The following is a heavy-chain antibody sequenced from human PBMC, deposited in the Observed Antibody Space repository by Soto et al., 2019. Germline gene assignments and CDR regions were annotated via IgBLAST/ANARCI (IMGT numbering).Heavy chain of an antibody. Sequence: SETLSLTCGVSGGTVASSHWWSWVRQSPGGGLEWIGNVYHTGDTNLNPSLQSRVTISADKSNNQFSLRLNSLTAADTAVYFCAREIVTAGGNNYFDPWGPGTLVTVSS. CDR1: GGTVASSHW. CDR2: VYHTGDT. J-gene: IGHJ5*02. CDR3: AREIVTAGGNNYFDP. D-gene: IGHD2-21*02. V-gene: IGHV4-4*02.